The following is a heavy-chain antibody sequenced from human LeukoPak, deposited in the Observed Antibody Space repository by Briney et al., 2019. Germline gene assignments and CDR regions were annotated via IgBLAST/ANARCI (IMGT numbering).Heavy chain of an antibody. CDR2: IYYSGST. V-gene: IGHV4-31*03. J-gene: IGHJ4*02. CDR1: GGSISSGGYY. CDR3: ARGLRRGSGSYYTY. Sequence: PSETLSLTCTVSGGSISSGGYYWSWIRQHPGKGLEWFGYIYYSGSTYYNPSLKSRVTISVDTSKNQFSLKLSSVTAADTAVYYCARGLRRGSGSYYTYWGQGTLVTVSS. D-gene: IGHD3-10*01.